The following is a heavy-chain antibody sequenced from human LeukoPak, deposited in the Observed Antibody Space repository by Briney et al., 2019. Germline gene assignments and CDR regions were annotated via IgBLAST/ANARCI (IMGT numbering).Heavy chain of an antibody. CDR3: AKAPVTTCRGAFCYPFDY. CDR2: ISYDGSNK. D-gene: IGHD2-15*01. V-gene: IGHV3-30*04. CDR1: GFTFSSYA. J-gene: IGHJ4*02. Sequence: GGSLRLSCAASGFTFSSYAMHWVRQAPGKGLEWVAVISYDGSNKYYADSVKGRFTISRDSSKNTLFLQMNRLRPEDAAVYYCAKAPVTTCRGAFCYPFDYWGLGTLVTVSS.